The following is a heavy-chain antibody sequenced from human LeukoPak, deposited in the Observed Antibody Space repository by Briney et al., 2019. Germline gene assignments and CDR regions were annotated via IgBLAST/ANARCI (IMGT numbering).Heavy chain of an antibody. CDR1: GGSICSYY. J-gene: IGHJ6*02. CDR3: ARRNRDTGSGYYYYGMDV. V-gene: IGHV4-59*01. CDR2: IYYSGST. D-gene: IGHD5-18*01. Sequence: SETLSLTCTVSGGSICSYYWSWIRQPPGKGLEWIGYIYYSGSTNYNPSLKSRVTISVDTSKNQFSLKLSSVTAADTAVYYCARRNRDTGSGYYYYGMDVWGQGTTVTVSS.